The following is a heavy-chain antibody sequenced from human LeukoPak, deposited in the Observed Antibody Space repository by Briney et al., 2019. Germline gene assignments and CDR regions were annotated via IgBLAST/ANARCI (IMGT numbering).Heavy chain of an antibody. CDR3: VRDRDYAFDF. CDR1: GFTFSYYS. CDR2: SNTDGTI. Sequence: GGSLRLSCAASGFTFSYYSMNWVHQAPGKGLEWISYSNTDGTISYADSVKGRFTISRDNAENSLYLQMNSLRDEDTAAYFCVRDRDYAFDFWGQGTRVSVSS. J-gene: IGHJ3*01. V-gene: IGHV3-48*02.